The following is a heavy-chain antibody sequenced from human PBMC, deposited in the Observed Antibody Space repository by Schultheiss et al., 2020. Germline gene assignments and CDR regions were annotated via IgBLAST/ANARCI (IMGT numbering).Heavy chain of an antibody. CDR3: AICFGTLDYSNYDYYGMDV. Sequence: SVKVSCKASGYSFSSYTISWVRQAPGQGLEWMGGIIPIFGTANYAQKFQGRVTITADKSTSTAYMELSSLRSEDTAVYYCAICFGTLDYSNYDYYGMDVWGQGTTVTVSS. CDR2: IIPIFGTA. J-gene: IGHJ6*02. V-gene: IGHV1-69*06. CDR1: GYSFSSYT. D-gene: IGHD4-11*01.